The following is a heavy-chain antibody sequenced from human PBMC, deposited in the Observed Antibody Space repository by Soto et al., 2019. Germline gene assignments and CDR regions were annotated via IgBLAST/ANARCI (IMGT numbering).Heavy chain of an antibody. CDR3: ARDPELGQLERHGVGPRDY. Sequence: QVQLVQSGAEVKKPESSVKVSCKASGGTFSCYTISWVRQAPGQGHEWMGGIIPIFGTANYAQKFQGRVTITADESTSTAYMELSSLRSEDTAVYYCARDPELGQLERHGVGPRDYWGQGTLVTVSS. D-gene: IGHD1-1*01. CDR1: GGTFSCYT. CDR2: IIPIFGTA. J-gene: IGHJ4*02. V-gene: IGHV1-69*12.